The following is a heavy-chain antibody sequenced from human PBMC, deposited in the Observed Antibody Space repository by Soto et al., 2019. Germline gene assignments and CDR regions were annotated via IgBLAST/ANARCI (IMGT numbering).Heavy chain of an antibody. CDR3: ARAQDGSGSYYENDAFDI. J-gene: IGHJ3*02. CDR1: GGSVSSGSYY. Sequence: PSETLSLTCTVSGGSVSSGSYYWSWIRQPPGKGLEWIGYIYYSGSTNYNPSLKSRVTISVDTSKNQFSLKLSSVTAADTAVYYCARAQDGSGSYYENDAFDIWGQGTMVTVSS. D-gene: IGHD3-10*01. CDR2: IYYSGST. V-gene: IGHV4-61*01.